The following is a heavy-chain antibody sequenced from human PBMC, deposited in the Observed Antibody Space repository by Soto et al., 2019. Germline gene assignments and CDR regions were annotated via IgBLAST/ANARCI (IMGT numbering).Heavy chain of an antibody. CDR3: AHTAYLWSGEMGYYYYGMDV. CDR2: IYWNDDK. CDR1: GFSLSTSGVG. D-gene: IGHD3-10*01. V-gene: IGHV2-5*01. J-gene: IGHJ6*02. Sequence: ESGPTLVNPTQTLTLTCTFSGFSLSTSGVGVGWIRQPPGKALEWLALIYWNDDKRYSPSLKSRLTITKDTSKNQVVLTMTNMDPADTATYYCAHTAYLWSGEMGYYYYGMDVWRQGTTVTVSS.